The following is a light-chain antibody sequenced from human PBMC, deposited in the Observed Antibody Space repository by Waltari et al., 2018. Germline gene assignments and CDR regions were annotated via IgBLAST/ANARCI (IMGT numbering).Light chain of an antibody. CDR3: QQSYRTPRT. Sequence: DIQMTQTPSSLSASVVDRVPITCRASQSISSYLNWYQQKPGKAPKLLIYAASSLQSGVPSRFSGSGSGTDFTLTISSLEPEDFATYYCQQSYRTPRTFGQGTKLEIK. CDR1: QSISSY. V-gene: IGKV1-39*01. J-gene: IGKJ2*01. CDR2: AAS.